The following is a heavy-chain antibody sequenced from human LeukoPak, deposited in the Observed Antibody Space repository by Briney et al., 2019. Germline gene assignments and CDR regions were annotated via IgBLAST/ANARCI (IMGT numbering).Heavy chain of an antibody. J-gene: IGHJ4*02. D-gene: IGHD6-13*01. CDR3: ARGGTWVFYFDY. Sequence: NPSQTLSLTCTVSGGSISSGSYYWSWIRQPAGKGLEWIGRIYTSGSTNYNPSLKSRVTISVDTSKNQFSLKLSSVTAADTAVYYCARGGTWVFYFDYRGQGTLVTVSS. CDR2: IYTSGST. V-gene: IGHV4-61*02. CDR1: GGSISSGSYY.